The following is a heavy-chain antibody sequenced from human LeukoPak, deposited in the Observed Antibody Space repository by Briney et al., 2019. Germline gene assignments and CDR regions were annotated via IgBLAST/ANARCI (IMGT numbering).Heavy chain of an antibody. Sequence: SETLSLTCAVYGGSFSGYYWSWIRQPPGKGLEWIGEINHSGSTNYNPSLKGRVTISVDTSKNQFSLKLSSVTAADTAVYYCARALNSGYVRLWGQGTLVTVSS. CDR2: INHSGST. V-gene: IGHV4-34*01. D-gene: IGHD5-12*01. CDR3: ARALNSGYVRL. J-gene: IGHJ4*02. CDR1: GGSFSGYY.